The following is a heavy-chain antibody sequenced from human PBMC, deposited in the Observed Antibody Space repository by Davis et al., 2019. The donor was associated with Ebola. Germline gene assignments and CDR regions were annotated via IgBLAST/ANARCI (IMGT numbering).Heavy chain of an antibody. Sequence: PSETLSLTCTVSGGSISSRSYYWAWIRQPPGKGLEWIGNIYYSGSTYYNPSLKSRVTISVDTSKNQFSLKLSSVTAADTAVYYCARDYYDFWSAKGGWFDPWGQGTLVTVSS. CDR1: GGSISSRSYY. CDR3: ARDYYDFWSAKGGWFDP. CDR2: IYYSGST. V-gene: IGHV4-39*02. D-gene: IGHD3-3*01. J-gene: IGHJ5*02.